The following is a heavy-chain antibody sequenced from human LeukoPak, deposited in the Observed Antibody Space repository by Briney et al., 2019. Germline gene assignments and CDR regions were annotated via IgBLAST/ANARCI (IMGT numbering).Heavy chain of an antibody. J-gene: IGHJ4*02. CDR1: GGSPSSSNHL. D-gene: IGHD1-26*01. V-gene: IGHV4-39*01. CDR3: ARLIKGSPGDY. CDR2: IYCTGIT. Sequence: SDALSLTRTFSGGSPSSSNHLWGWIRQPPGKGLERIGSIYCTGITYYTPSLKSRVTISVDTSKNQFSLKLSSVTAADTAVYYSARLIKGSPGDYWGQGNLVTVSS.